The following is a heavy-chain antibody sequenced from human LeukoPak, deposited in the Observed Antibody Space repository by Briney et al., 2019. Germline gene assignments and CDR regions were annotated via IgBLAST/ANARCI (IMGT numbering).Heavy chain of an antibody. D-gene: IGHD3-22*01. CDR2: ISGSGGST. CDR3: AKETQHDITMIVVVITRPLNWFDP. CDR1: GFTFSSYA. V-gene: IGHV3-23*01. Sequence: PGGSLRLSCAASGFTFSSYAMSWVRQAPGKGLEWVSAISGSGGSTYYADSVKGRFTISGDNSKNTLYLQMNSLRAEDTAVYYCAKETQHDITMIVVVITRPLNWFDPWGQGTLVTVSS. J-gene: IGHJ5*02.